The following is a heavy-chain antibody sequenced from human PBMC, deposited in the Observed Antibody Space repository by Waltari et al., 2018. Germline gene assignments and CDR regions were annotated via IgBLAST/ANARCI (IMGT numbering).Heavy chain of an antibody. CDR1: GFPFSSNW. J-gene: IGHJ4*02. V-gene: IGHV3-74*01. D-gene: IGHD3-22*01. Sequence: EVQLVESGGGLVQPGGSLRLSCAASGFPFSSNWMHWVRQAPGKGLVWVSRINRDGSSTTYADSVKGRFTISRDNAKNTLYLQMNSLRAEDTAVYYCRYYYDSSGYEQFDYWGQGTLVTVSS. CDR3: RYYYDSSGYEQFDY. CDR2: INRDGSST.